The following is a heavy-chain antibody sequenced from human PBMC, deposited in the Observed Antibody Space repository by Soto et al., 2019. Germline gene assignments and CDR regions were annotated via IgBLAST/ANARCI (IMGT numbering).Heavy chain of an antibody. CDR2: IYQSGVT. Sequence: SETLSLTCNTSGDSYSISTYSWSWIRQPPGKALQWIGFIYQSGVTSYNPSLASRVSISLDRSNNQCSLKLKSATAADTAVYFCAGMPYTSGLRFDPWGPGTLVTRLL. V-gene: IGHV4-30-2*01. J-gene: IGHJ5*02. D-gene: IGHD6-19*01. CDR1: GDSYSISTYS. CDR3: AGMPYTSGLRFDP.